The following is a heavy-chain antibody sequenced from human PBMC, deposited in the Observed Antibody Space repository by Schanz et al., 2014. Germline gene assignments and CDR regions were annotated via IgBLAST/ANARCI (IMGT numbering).Heavy chain of an antibody. CDR2: IYTSGST. CDR3: ARQILIGAFDI. J-gene: IGHJ3*02. V-gene: IGHV4-4*07. CDR1: GGSISSFY. D-gene: IGHD3-9*01. Sequence: QVQLQESGPGLVKSSETLSLTCTVSGGSISSFYWGWIRQPAGKGLEWIGRIYTSGSTNYNPSLKSRVPMSLHSSKNQFSLKLSSVTAADTAVYYCARQILIGAFDIWGQGTMVTVSS.